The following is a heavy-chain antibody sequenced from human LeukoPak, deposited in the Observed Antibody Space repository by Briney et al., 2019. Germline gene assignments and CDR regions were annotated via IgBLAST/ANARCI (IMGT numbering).Heavy chain of an antibody. CDR2: INPNSGGT. D-gene: IGHD2-15*01. CDR3: ARDLGDIVVVVAAAWFDP. Sequence: GASVKVSCKASGYTFTDYYMHWVRQAPGQGLEWMGYINPNSGGTDYAQKFQGRVTMTSDTSTNTAYMELSRLTSDDTAVYYCARDLGDIVVVVAAAWFDPWGQGTLVTVSS. V-gene: IGHV1-2*02. CDR1: GYTFTDYY. J-gene: IGHJ5*02.